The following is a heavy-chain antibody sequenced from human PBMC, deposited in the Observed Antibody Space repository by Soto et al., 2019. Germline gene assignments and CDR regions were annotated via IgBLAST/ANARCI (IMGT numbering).Heavy chain of an antibody. J-gene: IGHJ4*02. V-gene: IGHV3-23*01. Sequence: EVQLLESGGGLVQPGGSLRLSCAASGFTFSSYAMSWVRQAPGKGLEWVSAIRGSGDSTYYADSVKGRFTISRDNSKNTLYLQMNSLRAEDTAVYYCAKGRGSGSYAATDYWGQGTLVTVAS. D-gene: IGHD1-26*01. CDR1: GFTFSSYA. CDR2: IRGSGDST. CDR3: AKGRGSGSYAATDY.